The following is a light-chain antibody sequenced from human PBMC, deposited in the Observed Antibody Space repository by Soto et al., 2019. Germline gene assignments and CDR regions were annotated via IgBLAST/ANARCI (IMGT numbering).Light chain of an antibody. J-gene: IGKJ4*01. CDR3: QQCRDLPLT. V-gene: IGKV1-33*01. Sequence: DIQLTQSPSSLSASVGDRVTITCQASQDISNCLNWYQHKPGNAPKLLIYAASHLEKGVPSRFSGSVSGTDFTFTISCLQTEDYATHYCQQCRDLPLTFGGGTQVEIK. CDR1: QDISNC. CDR2: AAS.